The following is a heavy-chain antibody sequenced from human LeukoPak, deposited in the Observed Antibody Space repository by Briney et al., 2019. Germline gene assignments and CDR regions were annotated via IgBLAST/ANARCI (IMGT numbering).Heavy chain of an antibody. CDR2: IYYSGST. V-gene: IGHV4-59*11. Sequence: PSETLSLTCTVSSGSISSHYWSWIRQPPGKGLEWIGYIYYSGSTNYNPSLKSRVTISVDTSKNQFSLKLSSVTAADTAVYYCARGYCSSTSCVAFDPWGQGTLVTVSS. CDR3: ARGYCSSTSCVAFDP. CDR1: SGSISSHY. D-gene: IGHD2-2*01. J-gene: IGHJ5*02.